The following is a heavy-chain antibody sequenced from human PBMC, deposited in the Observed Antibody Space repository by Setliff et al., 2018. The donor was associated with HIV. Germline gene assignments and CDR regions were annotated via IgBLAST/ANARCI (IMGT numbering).Heavy chain of an antibody. J-gene: IGHJ5*02. CDR3: VRGHCNSDKCWYTWFDP. D-gene: IGHD2-2*01. CDR2: IGSYSGYT. CDR1: NYTLINYG. V-gene: IGHV1-18*01. Sequence: ASVKGSCKASNYTLINYGVSWVRQAPGQGLEWMGWIGSYSGYTIYAQKFQDRLTMTTDTSTTTASMELRSLRSDDTAVYYCVRGHCNSDKCWYTWFDPWGQGTLVTVSS.